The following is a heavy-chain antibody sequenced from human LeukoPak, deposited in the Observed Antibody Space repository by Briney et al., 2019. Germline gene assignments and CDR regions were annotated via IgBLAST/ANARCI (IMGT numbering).Heavy chain of an antibody. CDR1: GFTFSSYS. CDR2: ISSSSSYI. Sequence: GGSLRLSCAASGFTFSSYSMNWVRQAPGKGLEWVSSISSSSSYIYYADSVKGRFTISRDNAKNSLYLQMNSLRAEDTAVYYCARAGRHYSSSSPFDYWGQGTLVTVSS. J-gene: IGHJ4*02. D-gene: IGHD6-6*01. V-gene: IGHV3-21*01. CDR3: ARAGRHYSSSSPFDY.